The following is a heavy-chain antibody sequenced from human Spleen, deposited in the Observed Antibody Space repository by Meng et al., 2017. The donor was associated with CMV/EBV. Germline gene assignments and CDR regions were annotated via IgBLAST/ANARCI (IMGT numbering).Heavy chain of an antibody. CDR1: GFTFDDYG. CDR2: INYNGGST. V-gene: IGHV3-20*04. J-gene: IGHJ4*02. Sequence: GGSLRLSCAASGFTFDDYGMHWVRQAPGKGLEWVSGINYNGGSTGYADSVKGRFTISRDTAKKSLYLQMNSLRAEDTALYYCARLWFGESGDYWGQGTLVTVSS. D-gene: IGHD3-10*01. CDR3: ARLWFGESGDY.